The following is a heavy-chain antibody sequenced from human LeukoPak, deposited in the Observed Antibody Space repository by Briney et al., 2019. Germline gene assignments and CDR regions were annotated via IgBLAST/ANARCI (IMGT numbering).Heavy chain of an antibody. CDR1: GFTFSSYA. CDR3: ARDIELST. V-gene: IGHV3-30-3*01. D-gene: IGHD3-16*02. Sequence: GGSLRLSCAASGFTFSSYAMHWVRQAPGKGLEWVAVISYDGSNKYYADSVRGRFTISRDNSKNTLSLQMNSLRVEDTAIYCARDIELSTWGLGTLVTVSS. J-gene: IGHJ3*01. CDR2: ISYDGSNK.